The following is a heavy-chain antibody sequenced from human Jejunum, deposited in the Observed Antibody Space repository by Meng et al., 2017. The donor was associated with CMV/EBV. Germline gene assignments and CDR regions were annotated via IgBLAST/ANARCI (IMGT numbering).Heavy chain of an antibody. CDR2: IYYSGST. CDR3: ARVSSGWDYFDY. CDR1: GGSVSSGGYY. Sequence: QVQLQESGPGPVKPSQTLSLTCHVSGGSVSSGGYYWTWIRQHPGKGLEWFGHIYYSGSTFYNPSLKRRVIISIGTSKNQFSLNLRSVTAADTAVYYCARVSSGWDYFDYWGQGTLVTVSS. D-gene: IGHD6-19*01. V-gene: IGHV4-31*03. J-gene: IGHJ4*02.